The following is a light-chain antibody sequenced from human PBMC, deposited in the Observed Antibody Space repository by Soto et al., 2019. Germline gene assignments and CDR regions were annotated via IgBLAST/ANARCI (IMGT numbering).Light chain of an antibody. J-gene: IGKJ1*01. V-gene: IGKV1-8*01. CDR2: AAS. Sequence: AIQMTQSPSSFSASPGDRVTIPCRASRGISSYLAWYQQKPGKAPKLLIYAASTLQSGVPSRFSGSGSGTDFTLTFSSLQSDDIAVYYCQQYNNWWTLGQGAKVDI. CDR3: QQYNNWWT. CDR1: RGISSY.